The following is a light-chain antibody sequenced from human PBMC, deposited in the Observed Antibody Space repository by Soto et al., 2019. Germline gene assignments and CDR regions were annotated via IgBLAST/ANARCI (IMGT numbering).Light chain of an antibody. Sequence: QSVLTQPRSVSGSPGQSIAISCTGTSSDVGRYDFVSWYQQNPGRAPKVLIYDVTKRPSGVPDRFSGSKSGNTAFLTISGLQAEDEAEYYCCSHAGTYTLVFGGGTKLTVL. CDR3: CSHAGTYTLV. V-gene: IGLV2-11*01. CDR1: SSDVGRYDF. CDR2: DVT. J-gene: IGLJ2*01.